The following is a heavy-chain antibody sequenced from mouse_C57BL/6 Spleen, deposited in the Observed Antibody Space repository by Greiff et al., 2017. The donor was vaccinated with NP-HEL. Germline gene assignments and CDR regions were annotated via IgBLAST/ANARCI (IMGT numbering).Heavy chain of an antibody. D-gene: IGHD3-2*02. CDR1: GYTFTSYW. J-gene: IGHJ4*01. CDR2: IDPSDSYT. Sequence: QVQLQQPGAELVKPGASVKLSCKASGYTFTSYWMQWVKQRPGQGLEWIGEIDPSDSYTNYNQKFKGKATLTVDTSSSTAYMQLSSLTSEDSAVYYCARRAAQATYAMDYWGQGTSVTVSS. CDR3: ARRAAQATYAMDY. V-gene: IGHV1-50*01.